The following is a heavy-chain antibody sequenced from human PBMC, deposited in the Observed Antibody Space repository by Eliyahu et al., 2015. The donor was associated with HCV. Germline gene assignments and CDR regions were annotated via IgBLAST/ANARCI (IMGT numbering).Heavy chain of an antibody. Sequence: QVQLQESGPGLVKPSXXLSLTCTVXGGXITTYYWXXIRQPPGKGLEXIGYIHYSGSTNYNPSLKSRVTISIDTSKNQFSLTLTSVTAADTAIYYCASGGGGIAVTGTGGWFDPWGQGTLVTVSS. D-gene: IGHD6-19*01. CDR2: IHYSGST. CDR3: ASGGGGIAVTGTGGWFDP. J-gene: IGHJ5*02. V-gene: IGHV4-59*01. CDR1: GGXITTYY.